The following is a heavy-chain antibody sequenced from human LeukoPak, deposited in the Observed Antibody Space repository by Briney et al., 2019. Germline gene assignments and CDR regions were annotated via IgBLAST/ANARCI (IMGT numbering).Heavy chain of an antibody. D-gene: IGHD2-15*01. V-gene: IGHV3-7*03. CDR3: ARYCSGGSCFDY. CDR2: INQDAGEN. J-gene: IGHJ4*02. Sequence: SGGSMRLCCASSGFTFSTYWMSWVRKAPGEGLEWVANINQDAGENYYVDSVKGRFTISRDNAKNSLYLQMNSLRAEDTAVYYCARYCSGGSCFDYWGQGTLVTVSS. CDR1: GFTFSTYW.